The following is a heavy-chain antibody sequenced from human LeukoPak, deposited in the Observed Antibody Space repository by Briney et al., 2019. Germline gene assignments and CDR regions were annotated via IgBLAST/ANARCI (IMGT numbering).Heavy chain of an antibody. D-gene: IGHD5-12*01. CDR3: ARENIVAAFDY. CDR2: IYSGGST. V-gene: IGHV3-53*01. J-gene: IGHJ4*02. Sequence: GGSLRLSCAASGFTVSSNYMSWVRQAPGKGLEWVSVIYSGGSTYYADSVEGRFTISRDNSKNTLYLQMNSLRAEDTAVYYCARENIVAAFDYWGQGTLVTVSS. CDR1: GFTVSSNY.